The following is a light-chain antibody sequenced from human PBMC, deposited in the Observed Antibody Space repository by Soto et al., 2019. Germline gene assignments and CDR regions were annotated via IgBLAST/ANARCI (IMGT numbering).Light chain of an antibody. CDR2: GAA. V-gene: IGKV3-15*01. J-gene: IGKJ5*01. Sequence: EIVMTQSPATLSVSPGERATLYCSASQSVSSTLAGYQQKPGQAPRLLIYGAATRATGVPARFSGSGSGTTLTLSIVSLQSEDFAVYYCQQYKYCSPLTFGQGTRLEIQ. CDR1: QSVSST. CDR3: QQYKYCSPLT.